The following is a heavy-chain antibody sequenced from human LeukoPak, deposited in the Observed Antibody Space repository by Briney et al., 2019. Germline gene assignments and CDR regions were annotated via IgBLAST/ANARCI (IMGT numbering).Heavy chain of an antibody. CDR2: IYYSGST. CDR1: GGSISSYY. J-gene: IGHJ4*02. Sequence: SETLSLTCTGCGGSISSYYWSWIRQPPGRGLEGIGYIYYSGSTNYNPSLKSRVTISVDTSKNQFSLKLSSVTAADTAVYYCARMRKQLVRFDYWGQGTLVTVSS. CDR3: ARMRKQLVRFDY. V-gene: IGHV4-59*01. D-gene: IGHD6-6*01.